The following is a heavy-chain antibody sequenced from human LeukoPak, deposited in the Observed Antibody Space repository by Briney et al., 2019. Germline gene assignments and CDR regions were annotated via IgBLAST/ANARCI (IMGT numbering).Heavy chain of an antibody. CDR1: GYIFTSYW. D-gene: IGHD5-24*01. Sequence: GESLKISCKGSGYIFTSYWIGWVRQMPGKGLKWMGIMYPDDPDTIYSPSFQGQVPISADKSISTAYLQWSSLKASDTAMYYCAAHRDGYNYPFDYWGQGTLITVSS. CDR3: AAHRDGYNYPFDY. J-gene: IGHJ4*02. CDR2: MYPDDPDT. V-gene: IGHV5-51*01.